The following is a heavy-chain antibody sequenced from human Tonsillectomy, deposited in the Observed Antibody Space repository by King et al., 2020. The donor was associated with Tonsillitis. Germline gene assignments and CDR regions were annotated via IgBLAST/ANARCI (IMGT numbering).Heavy chain of an antibody. J-gene: IGHJ6*03. CDR1: GITFSGYA. CDR2: ISGSGGST. CDR3: AKSGSGRATISNYMDV. V-gene: IGHV3-23*01. D-gene: IGHD5-24*01. Sequence: VQLQESGGGLVQPGGSLRLSCAASGITFSGYAMSWVRQAPGKGLEWVSSISGSGGSTYDADSVTGRFTISRDNAKNTLYLQMNSLRAEETAIYYCAKSGSGRATISNYMDVWGKGTTVTVSS.